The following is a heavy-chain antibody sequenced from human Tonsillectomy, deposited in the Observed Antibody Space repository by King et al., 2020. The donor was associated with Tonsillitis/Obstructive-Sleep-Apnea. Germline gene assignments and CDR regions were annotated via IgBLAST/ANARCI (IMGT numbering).Heavy chain of an antibody. J-gene: IGHJ4*02. Sequence: TLKESGPALVKPTQTLTLTCTFSGFSLSTSGMCVSWIRQPPGKALEWLARIDWDDDNYYSTSLKTRLTISKDTSKNPEVLTMTKMDPVDTATYYCARIRYSGRHYDYFYFSGQGTLVTVSS. CDR2: IDWDDDN. V-gene: IGHV2-70*11. CDR3: ARIRYSGRHYDYFYF. CDR1: GFSLSTSGMC. D-gene: IGHD1-26*01.